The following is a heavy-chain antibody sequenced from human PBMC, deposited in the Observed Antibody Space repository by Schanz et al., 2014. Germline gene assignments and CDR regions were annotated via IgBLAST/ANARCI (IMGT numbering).Heavy chain of an antibody. J-gene: IGHJ4*02. CDR1: GYTFTSYY. Sequence: QVQLVQSGAEVKKPGASVKVSCKASGYTFTSYYMHWVRQAPGQGLEWMGIINPSGGSTSYAQKFQGRVTMTRDTSTSTVYMELRSLRSDDTAVYYCARARQRYPHDYWGQGTLVTVSS. CDR2: INPSGGST. CDR3: ARARQRYPHDY. D-gene: IGHD2-2*02. V-gene: IGHV1-46*01.